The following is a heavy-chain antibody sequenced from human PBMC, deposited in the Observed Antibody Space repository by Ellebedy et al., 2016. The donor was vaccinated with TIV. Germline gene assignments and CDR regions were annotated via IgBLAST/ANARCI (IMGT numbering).Heavy chain of an antibody. CDR2: IYHSGYT. Sequence: MPGGSLRLSCPVSGSSTSSGYFWGWLRQPPRRGLVWIGRIYHSGYTYYSTSLKSRVTMPVDTSKNQFSLRLSSVTAADTAVYYCARDGEGRWDYWGPGTLVTVSS. CDR1: GSSTSSGYF. D-gene: IGHD4-23*01. J-gene: IGHJ4*02. CDR3: ARDGEGRWDY. V-gene: IGHV4-38-2*02.